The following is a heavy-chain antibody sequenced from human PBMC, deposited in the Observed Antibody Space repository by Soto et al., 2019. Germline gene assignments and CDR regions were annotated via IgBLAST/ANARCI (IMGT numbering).Heavy chain of an antibody. CDR1: GFTFSSYG. Sequence: QVQLVESGGDVVQPGRSLRLSCAASGFTFSSYGMHWVRQAPGKGLEWVAGIWYDGSNKYYADSVKGRFTISRDNAKTTLYLQMNGLRAEDTAVYCCAGTVAGNTYYYYGMDVWGQGTTVTVSS. D-gene: IGHD6-19*01. J-gene: IGHJ6*02. V-gene: IGHV3-33*01. CDR2: IWYDGSNK. CDR3: AGTVAGNTYYYYGMDV.